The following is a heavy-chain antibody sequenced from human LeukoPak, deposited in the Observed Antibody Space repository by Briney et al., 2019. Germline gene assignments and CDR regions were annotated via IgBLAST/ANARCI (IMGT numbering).Heavy chain of an antibody. CDR3: ATELLRGHGGEPFDI. D-gene: IGHD5-12*01. CDR1: GFTFSSSW. Sequence: GGSLRLSCAASGFTFSSSWMHWVRQVPGKGLVWVSRINSDGSSTTYADSVKGRVTISRDNSQNTLYPQMNSLRAEDTAVYYCATELLRGHGGEPFDIWGQGTMVTVSS. CDR2: INSDGSST. V-gene: IGHV3-74*01. J-gene: IGHJ3*02.